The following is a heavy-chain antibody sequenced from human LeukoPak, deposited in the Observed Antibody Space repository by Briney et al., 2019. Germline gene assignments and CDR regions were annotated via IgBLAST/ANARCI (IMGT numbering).Heavy chain of an antibody. V-gene: IGHV4-38-2*01. J-gene: IGHJ4*02. CDR3: ARHGLAITIFGVVTNGY. D-gene: IGHD3-3*01. Sequence: PSETLSLTCAVSGYSISSGYYWGWIRQPPGKGLEWIGSIYHSGSTYYNPSLKSRVTISVDTSKNQFSLKLSSVTAADTAVYYCARHGLAITIFGVVTNGYWRQGTLVTVSS. CDR2: IYHSGST. CDR1: GYSISSGYY.